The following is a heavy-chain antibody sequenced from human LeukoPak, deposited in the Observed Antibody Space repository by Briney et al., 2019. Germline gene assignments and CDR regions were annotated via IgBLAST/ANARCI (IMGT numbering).Heavy chain of an antibody. V-gene: IGHV4-59*01. CDR1: GGSISSYY. CDR2: IYYSGST. CDR3: ARAQLWSKVWYFDY. Sequence: SETLSLTCTVSGGSISSYYWSWIRQPPGKGLEWIGYIYYSGSTNYNPSLKSRVTISVDTSKNQFSLKLSSVTAADTAVYYCARAQLWSKVWYFDYWGQGTLVTVSS. J-gene: IGHJ4*02. D-gene: IGHD5-18*01.